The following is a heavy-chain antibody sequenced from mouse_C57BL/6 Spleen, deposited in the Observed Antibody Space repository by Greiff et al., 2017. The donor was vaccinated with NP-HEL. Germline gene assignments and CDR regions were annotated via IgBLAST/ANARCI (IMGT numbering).Heavy chain of an antibody. J-gene: IGHJ2*01. CDR1: GFTFSSYA. CDR3: AREIYYYGCLFDY. CDR2: ISSGGDYI. V-gene: IGHV5S21*01. Sequence: EVKLVESGEGLVKPGGSLKLSCAASGFTFSSYAMSWVRQTPEKRLEWVAYISSGGDYIYYADTVKGRFTISRDNARNTLYLQMSSLKSEDTAMYYCAREIYYYGCLFDYWGQGTTLTVSS. D-gene: IGHD1-1*01.